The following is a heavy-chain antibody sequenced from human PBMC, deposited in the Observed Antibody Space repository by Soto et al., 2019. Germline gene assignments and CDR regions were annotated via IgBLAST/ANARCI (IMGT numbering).Heavy chain of an antibody. V-gene: IGHV3-48*01. Sequence: VGSLRLSCAASGFTFSNYNMNWVRQAPGTGLEWVSYISSSSGTIYYADSVKGRFTISIDNAKNSLYLQMNSLRAEDTAVDYCATPPPHMDVWGQGTTVTVSS. CDR1: GFTFSNYN. CDR2: ISSSSGTI. CDR3: ATPPPHMDV. J-gene: IGHJ6*02.